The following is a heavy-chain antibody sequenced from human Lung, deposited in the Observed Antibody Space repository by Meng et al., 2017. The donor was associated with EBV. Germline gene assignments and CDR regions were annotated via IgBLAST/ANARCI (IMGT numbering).Heavy chain of an antibody. D-gene: IGHD1-20*01. CDR1: SASISSNNY. J-gene: IGHJ4*02. V-gene: IGHV4-4*02. CDR3: ARAPGNWNFDS. CDR2: IYHNENT. Sequence: QVQLQEAGPGLVKPSGTLSLTCTVSSASISSNNYWTWVRQSPGKGLEWIGEIYHNENTNYNPSLMSRVTMSLDKSKNHFSLNLRSVTAADTAVYFCARAPGNWNFDSWGQGTLVTVSS.